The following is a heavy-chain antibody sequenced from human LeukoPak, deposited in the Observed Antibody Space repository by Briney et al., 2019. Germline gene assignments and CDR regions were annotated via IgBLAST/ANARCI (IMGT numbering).Heavy chain of an antibody. Sequence: GGSLRLSCAASGFTFSSYAMHWVRQAPGKGLEYVSAISSNGGSTYYANSVKGRFTISRDYSKNTLYLQMGSLRAEDMAVYYCARDEDSGSYHDYWGQGTLVTVSS. CDR2: ISSNGGST. D-gene: IGHD1-26*01. V-gene: IGHV3-64*01. J-gene: IGHJ4*02. CDR3: ARDEDSGSYHDY. CDR1: GFTFSSYA.